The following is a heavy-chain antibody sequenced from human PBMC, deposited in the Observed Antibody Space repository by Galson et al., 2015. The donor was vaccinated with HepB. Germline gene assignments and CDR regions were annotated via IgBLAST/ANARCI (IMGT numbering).Heavy chain of an antibody. V-gene: IGHV1-2*04. Sequence: SVKVSCKASGYTFTGYYMHWVRQAPGQGLEWMGCINPNSGGTNYAQKFQGWVTMTRDTSISTAYMELSRLRSDDTAVYYCARGVPGFGRSGYGYVWSNYYYYMDVWGKGTTVTVSS. CDR3: ARGVPGFGRSGYGYVWSNYYYYMDV. CDR1: GYTFTGYY. J-gene: IGHJ6*03. CDR2: INPNSGGT. D-gene: IGHD3-3*01.